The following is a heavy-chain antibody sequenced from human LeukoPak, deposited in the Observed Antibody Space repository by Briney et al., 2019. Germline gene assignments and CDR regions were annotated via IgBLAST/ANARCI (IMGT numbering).Heavy chain of an antibody. CDR2: IYYSGST. CDR3: ARSKSGGWLGNFDY. D-gene: IGHD6-19*01. CDR1: SGSISTSNYY. V-gene: IGHV4-61*01. J-gene: IGHJ4*02. Sequence: SETLSLTCTVSSGSISTSNYYWSWIRQPPGKGLEWIGYIYYSGSTNYNPSLKSRVTISVDTSKNQFSLKLSSVTAADTAVYYCARSKSGGWLGNFDYWGQGTLVTVSS.